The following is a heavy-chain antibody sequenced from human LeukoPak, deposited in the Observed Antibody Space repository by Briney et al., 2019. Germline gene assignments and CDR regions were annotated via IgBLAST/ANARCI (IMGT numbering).Heavy chain of an antibody. CDR1: GFTFSSYG. J-gene: IGHJ5*02. CDR3: ARDSSGWYHWFDP. Sequence: PGGSLRLSCAASGFTFSSYGMHWVRQAPGKGLEWVAVISYDGSNKYYADSVKGRFTISRDSAKNSLYLQMNSLRAKDTAVYYCARDSSGWYHWFDPWGQGTLVTVSS. V-gene: IGHV3-30*03. D-gene: IGHD6-19*01. CDR2: ISYDGSNK.